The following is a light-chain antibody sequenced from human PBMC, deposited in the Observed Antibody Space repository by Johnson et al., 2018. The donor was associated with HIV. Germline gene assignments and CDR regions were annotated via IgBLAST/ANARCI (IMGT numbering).Light chain of an antibody. CDR3: ETWYHSLNVGNF. CDR1: SSNIGNNY. V-gene: IGLV1-51*02. CDR2: EDT. J-gene: IGLJ1*01. Sequence: QSVLTQPPSVSAAPGQKVTISCSGSSSNIGNNYVSWYQQVPGTAPKLLIYEDTKRPSGIPDRFSGSKSGTSATLAITGLQTWDEADYYCETWYHSLNVGNFFGHGTKFIVL.